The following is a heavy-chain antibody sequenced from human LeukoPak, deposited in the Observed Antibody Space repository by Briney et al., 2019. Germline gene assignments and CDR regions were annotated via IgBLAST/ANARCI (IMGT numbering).Heavy chain of an antibody. D-gene: IGHD3-3*01. CDR1: GFTFSSYT. V-gene: IGHV3-23*01. CDR2: IDSSGTKT. Sequence: GGSLRLSCAASGFTFSSYTMSWVRQAPGKGLAWVSGIDSSGTKTTYADSVKGRFTISRDNPRNTLYLQMNSLRAEDTAVYYCAKDKTGFLNYFHYWGQGALVTVSS. CDR3: AKDKTGFLNYFHY. J-gene: IGHJ4*02.